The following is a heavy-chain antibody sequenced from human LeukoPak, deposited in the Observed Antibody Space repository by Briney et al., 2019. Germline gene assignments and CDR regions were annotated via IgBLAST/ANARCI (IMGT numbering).Heavy chain of an antibody. J-gene: IGHJ4*02. D-gene: IGHD6-6*01. CDR2: IYYSGNT. CDR1: GGSISSYY. V-gene: IGHV4-59*01. Sequence: SETLSLTCTVSGGSISSYYWSWIRQPPGKGLEWIGYIYYSGNTNYNPSLKSRVTISVDTSKNQFSLKLSSVTAADTAAYYCAREGSSSDTHFDYWGQGTLVTVSS. CDR3: AREGSSSDTHFDY.